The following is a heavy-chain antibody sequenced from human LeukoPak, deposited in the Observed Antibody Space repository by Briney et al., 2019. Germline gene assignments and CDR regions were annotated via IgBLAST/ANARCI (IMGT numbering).Heavy chain of an antibody. CDR2: IYSGGST. V-gene: IGHV3-53*01. J-gene: IGHJ4*02. Sequence: GGSLRLSCAASGFTVRSNYMSWVRQAPGKGLEWVPVIYSGGSTYYADSVKGRFTISRDNSKNTLYLQMNSLRVEDTAVYYCARGEDYDRSGYYYVNDYWGQGTLVTVSS. CDR1: GFTVRSNY. D-gene: IGHD3-22*01. CDR3: ARGEDYDRSGYYYVNDY.